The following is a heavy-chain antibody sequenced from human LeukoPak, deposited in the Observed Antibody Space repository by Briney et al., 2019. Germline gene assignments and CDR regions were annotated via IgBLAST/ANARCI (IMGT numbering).Heavy chain of an antibody. CDR1: GFTFSSYG. CDR3: AKLQTDGFGY. D-gene: IGHD1-1*01. Sequence: PGGSLRLSCAASGFTFSSYGMHWVRQAPGNGLEWVAVISYDGSNKYYADSVKGRFTISRDNSKNTLYLQMNSLRAEDTAVYYCAKLQTDGFGYWGQGTLVTVSS. J-gene: IGHJ4*02. CDR2: ISYDGSNK. V-gene: IGHV3-30*18.